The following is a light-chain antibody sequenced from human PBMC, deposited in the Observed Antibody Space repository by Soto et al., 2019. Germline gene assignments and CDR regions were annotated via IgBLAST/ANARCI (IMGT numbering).Light chain of an antibody. CDR3: QQRRRT. J-gene: IGKJ3*01. Sequence: EIVLTQSPATLSLSPGERATLSCRASQSVSSYLAWYQQKPGQAPRLLIYDASNRATGIPARFSGSGSGTDFTLTISSLEPEDFAVYYCQQRRRTFGPGTKVDIK. CDR1: QSVSSY. CDR2: DAS. V-gene: IGKV3-11*01.